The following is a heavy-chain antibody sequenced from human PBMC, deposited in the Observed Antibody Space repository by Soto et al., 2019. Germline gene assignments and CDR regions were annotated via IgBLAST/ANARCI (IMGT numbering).Heavy chain of an antibody. J-gene: IGHJ6*02. D-gene: IGHD2-15*01. CDR1: GFTFSSYE. V-gene: IGHV3-48*03. CDR2: ISSSGSTI. Sequence: PGGSLRLSCAASGFTFSSYEMNWVRQAPGKGLEWVSYISSSGSTIYYADSVKGRFTISRDNAKNSLYLQMNSLRAEDTAVYYCATRYCSGGSCYSTAYYYYGMDVWGQGTTVTVSS. CDR3: ATRYCSGGSCYSTAYYYYGMDV.